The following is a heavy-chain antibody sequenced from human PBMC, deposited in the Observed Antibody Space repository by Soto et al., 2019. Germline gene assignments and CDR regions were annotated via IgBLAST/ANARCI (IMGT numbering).Heavy chain of an antibody. CDR3: ARDTHGWPKWFDP. CDR2: ISGSSSTI. J-gene: IGHJ5*02. Sequence: EVQLVESGGGLVQPGGSLRLSCAASGFTFSTYTMNWVRQAPGKGLEWVSYISGSSSTIYYADSVKGRFTINRDNPKNSVYLQMNSLRDEDTAVYYCARDTHGWPKWFDPWGQGTLVTVSS. D-gene: IGHD6-19*01. V-gene: IGHV3-48*02. CDR1: GFTFSTYT.